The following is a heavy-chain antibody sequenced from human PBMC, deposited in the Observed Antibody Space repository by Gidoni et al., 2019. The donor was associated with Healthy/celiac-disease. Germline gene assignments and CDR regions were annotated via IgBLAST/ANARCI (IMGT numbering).Heavy chain of an antibody. CDR3: AKSPLIVVVPAAIPNRFDY. D-gene: IGHD2-2*01. J-gene: IGHJ4*02. V-gene: IGHV3-23*01. Sequence: TISRDNSKNTLYLQMNSLRAEDTAVYYCAKSPLIVVVPAAIPNRFDYWGQGTLVTVSS.